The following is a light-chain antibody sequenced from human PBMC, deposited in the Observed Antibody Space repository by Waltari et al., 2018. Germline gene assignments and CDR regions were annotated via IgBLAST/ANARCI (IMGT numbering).Light chain of an antibody. CDR1: QSVSIN. CDR3: KQHNDWPRT. V-gene: IGKV3-15*01. Sequence: EVVMTQSPATLSVSPGERATLSCRASQSVSINLSWYQQKPGQAPRLLMYSASIRAAGIPARFSGSGSGTEFTLTISSLQSEDIAVYYCKQHNDWPRTFGQGTKVEI. CDR2: SAS. J-gene: IGKJ1*01.